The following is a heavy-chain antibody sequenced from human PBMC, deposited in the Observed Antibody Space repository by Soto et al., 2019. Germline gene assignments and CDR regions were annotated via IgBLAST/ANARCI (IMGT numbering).Heavy chain of an antibody. CDR1: GFTFSTYW. CDR2: IKQDGSEK. J-gene: IGHJ6*02. V-gene: IGHV3-7*03. CDR3: ARDLRAYGMDV. Sequence: GGSLRLSCAASGFTFSTYWMSWVRQAPGKGLEWVANIKQDGSEKYYVDSVKGRFTISRDNAKNSLYLEMNSLRAEDTAVYYCARDLRAYGMDVWGQGTTVTVSS.